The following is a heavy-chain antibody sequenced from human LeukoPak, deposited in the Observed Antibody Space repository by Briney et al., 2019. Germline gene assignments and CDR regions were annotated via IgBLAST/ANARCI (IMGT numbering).Heavy chain of an antibody. CDR1: GYTFTSYA. J-gene: IGHJ6*03. D-gene: IGHD5-18*01. V-gene: IGHV1-2*02. Sequence: ASVKVSCKASGYTFTSYAMNWVRQAPGQGLEWMGWINPNSGGTDYPQKFQGRVTMTRDTSISTVYMELSRLRSDDTAVYYCARVRLDTAMIYYYYYYMDVWGKGTTVTVSS. CDR2: INPNSGGT. CDR3: ARVRLDTAMIYYYYYYMDV.